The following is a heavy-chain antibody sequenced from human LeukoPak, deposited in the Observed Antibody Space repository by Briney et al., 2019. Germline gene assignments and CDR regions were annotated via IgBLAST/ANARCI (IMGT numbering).Heavy chain of an antibody. D-gene: IGHD5-24*01. CDR3: ARGNRDGYNSGFDY. V-gene: IGHV4-31*03. Sequence: SQTLSLTCTVSGGSISNGGYYWSWIRQHPGKGLEWIGYIYYSGSTYYNPSLKSRVTISVDTSKNQFSLKLSSVTAADTAVYYCARGNRDGYNSGFDYWGQGTLVTVSS. CDR2: IYYSGST. J-gene: IGHJ4*02. CDR1: GGSISNGGYY.